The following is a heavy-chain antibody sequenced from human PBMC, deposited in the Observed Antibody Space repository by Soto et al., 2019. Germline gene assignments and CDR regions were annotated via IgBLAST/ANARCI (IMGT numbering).Heavy chain of an antibody. Sequence: SETLSLTCAVYGGSFSGYYWSWIRQPPGKGLEWIGEINHSGSTNHNPSLKSRVTISVDTSKNQFSVKVSSVTAADTAVYYCARRIVVVAAAKSTPFDYWGQGTLVTVSS. CDR1: GGSFSGYY. V-gene: IGHV4-34*01. CDR3: ARRIVVVAAAKSTPFDY. CDR2: INHSGST. J-gene: IGHJ4*02. D-gene: IGHD2-2*01.